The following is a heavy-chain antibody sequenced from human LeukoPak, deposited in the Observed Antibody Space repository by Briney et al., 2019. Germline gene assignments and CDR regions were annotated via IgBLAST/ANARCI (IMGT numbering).Heavy chain of an antibody. CDR2: ISYDGSNK. V-gene: IGHV3-30*04. CDR3: AREGSSSWYTDFDY. J-gene: IGHJ4*02. CDR1: GFTFSSYA. D-gene: IGHD6-13*01. Sequence: SGGSLRLSCAASGFTFSSYAMHWVRQAPGKGLEWVAVISYDGSNKYYADSVKGRFTISRDNSKNTLYLQMNSLRAEDTAVYYCAREGSSSWYTDFDYWGQGTLVTVSS.